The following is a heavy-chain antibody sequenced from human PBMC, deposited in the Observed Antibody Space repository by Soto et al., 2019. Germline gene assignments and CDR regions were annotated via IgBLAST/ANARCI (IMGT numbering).Heavy chain of an antibody. CDR3: ARSFYP. J-gene: IGHJ5*02. V-gene: IGHV4-59*01. CDR1: GGSISHYH. CDR2: IFYNGST. Sequence: QLQLQESGPGLVKPSEPLSLTCTVSGGSISHYHWNWIRQAPGKGMEWIGYIFYNGSTPYHPSLRRRVTISVDMSKNRLSLTLTSVTAADTAVYYCARSFYPWGQGTLVTVSS.